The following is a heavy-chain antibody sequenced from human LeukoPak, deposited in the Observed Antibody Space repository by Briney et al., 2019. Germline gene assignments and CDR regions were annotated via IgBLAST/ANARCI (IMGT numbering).Heavy chain of an antibody. V-gene: IGHV3-48*04. Sequence: GGSLRLSCAASGFTFSTHGMHWVRQAPGKGLEWASYIGGSGSPVDYADSVKGRFTMSRDNTKNSLSLQMNSLRAEDTAVYYCARDHDWAFDYWGQGILVTVSS. CDR3: ARDHDWAFDY. D-gene: IGHD3-9*01. CDR1: GFTFSTHG. CDR2: IGGSGSPV. J-gene: IGHJ4*02.